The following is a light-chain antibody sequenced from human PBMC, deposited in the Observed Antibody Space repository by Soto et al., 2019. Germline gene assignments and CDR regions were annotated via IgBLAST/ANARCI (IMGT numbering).Light chain of an antibody. Sequence: PGERATLSCRASQSVTNNFLAWYQQKPGQPPRLLIYGASWRATGIPDRFSGSGSGTDFTLTVSRLEPEDFAVYYCQQYGSSPRTFCQGTKVEIK. J-gene: IGKJ1*01. CDR2: GAS. CDR1: QSVTNNF. V-gene: IGKV3-20*01. CDR3: QQYGSSPRT.